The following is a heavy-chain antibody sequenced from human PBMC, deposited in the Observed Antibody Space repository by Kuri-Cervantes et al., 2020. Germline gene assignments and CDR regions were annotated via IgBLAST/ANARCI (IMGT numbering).Heavy chain of an antibody. CDR1: GFTFSSYW. J-gene: IGHJ4*02. D-gene: IGHD2/OR15-2a*01. CDR2: MKQDGSQK. CDR3: ARELADFSYFDY. Sequence: GESLKISCVASGFTFSSYWMNWVRQAPGKGLVWVANMKQDGSQKYYVDSVKGRFTISRDNSKNTLYLQMNSLRAEDTAVYYCARELADFSYFDYWGQGTLVTVSS. V-gene: IGHV3-7*01.